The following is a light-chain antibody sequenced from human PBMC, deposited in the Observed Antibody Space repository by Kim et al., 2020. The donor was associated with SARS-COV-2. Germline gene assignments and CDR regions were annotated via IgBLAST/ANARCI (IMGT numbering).Light chain of an antibody. CDR3: CSYTTSYTYV. J-gene: IGLJ1*01. V-gene: IGLV2-23*02. CDR2: EVT. CDR1: SSDVGSYDR. Sequence: QSALTQPASVPGSPGQSITISCTGTSSDVGSYDRVSWYREHPGKAPELMIYEVTERPSGVSNRFSGSKSGNTASLTISGLQAEDEADYYCCSYTTSYTYVLGTGTKVTVL.